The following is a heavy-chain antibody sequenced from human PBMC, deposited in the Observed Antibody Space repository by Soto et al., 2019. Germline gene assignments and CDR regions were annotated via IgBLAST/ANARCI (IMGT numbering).Heavy chain of an antibody. CDR2: ISGSGGST. D-gene: IGHD2-2*01. J-gene: IGHJ4*02. V-gene: IGHV3-23*01. CDR3: AKSPTRYCSSTSCYEFDY. Sequence: EVQLLESGGGLVQPGGSLRLSCAASGFTFSSYAMSWVRQAPGKGLEWVSAISGSGGSTYYADSVKGRFTISRDNSKNTLYLQMNSLRAEDTAVYYCAKSPTRYCSSTSCYEFDYWGQGTLVTVSS. CDR1: GFTFSSYA.